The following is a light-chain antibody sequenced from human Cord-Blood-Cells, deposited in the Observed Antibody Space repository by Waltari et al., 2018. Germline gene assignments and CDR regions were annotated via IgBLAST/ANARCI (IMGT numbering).Light chain of an antibody. CDR2: WAS. V-gene: IGKV4-1*01. J-gene: IGKJ4*02. Sequence: DIVLTQSPDTLTVSRGERATTDCKSSQSFLYSSSNKNYLARYQQKPGQPPKLLIDWASTREAGVPDRFSRSVSGRDFTLTIRSLQAVDVAAYYCQQYYSSPTFGGGTKVEIK. CDR1: QSFLYSSSNKNY. CDR3: QQYYSSPT.